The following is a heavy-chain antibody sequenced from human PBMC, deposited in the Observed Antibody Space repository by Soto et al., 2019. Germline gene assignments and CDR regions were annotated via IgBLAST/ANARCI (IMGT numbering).Heavy chain of an antibody. CDR3: ARGRSYYYGSGSGY. Sequence: QVQPVESGGGVVQPGRSLRLSCAASGFTFSSYAMHWVRQAPGKGLEWVAVISYDGSNKYYADSVKGRFTISRDNSKNTLYLQMNSLRAEDTAVYYCARGRSYYYGSGSGYWGQGTLVTVSS. CDR1: GFTFSSYA. CDR2: ISYDGSNK. V-gene: IGHV3-30-3*01. J-gene: IGHJ4*02. D-gene: IGHD3-10*01.